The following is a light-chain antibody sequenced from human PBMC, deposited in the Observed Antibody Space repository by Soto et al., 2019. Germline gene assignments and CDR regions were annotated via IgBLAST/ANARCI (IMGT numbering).Light chain of an antibody. CDR1: QSISSW. J-gene: IGKJ3*01. V-gene: IGKV1-5*01. CDR2: DAS. CDR3: QQYNSYLFT. Sequence: DIQMTQSPSTLSASVGDRVTLTCRASQSISSWLAWYQQKPGKAPNLLIYDASTLESGVPSRFSGSGSGTEFTLTISSLQPDDFATYYCQQYNSYLFTFGPGTKVDIK.